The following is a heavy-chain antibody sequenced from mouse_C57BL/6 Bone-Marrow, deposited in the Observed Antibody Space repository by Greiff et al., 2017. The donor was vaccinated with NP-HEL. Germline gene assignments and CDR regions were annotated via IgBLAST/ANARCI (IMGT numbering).Heavy chain of an antibody. V-gene: IGHV7-3*01. CDR3: ARAIYYDYADDPFYARDY. J-gene: IGHJ4*01. CDR2: IRNKANGYTT. CDR1: GFTFTDYY. D-gene: IGHD2-4*01. Sequence: EVKVVESGGGLVQPGGSLSLSCAASGFTFTDYYMSWVRQPPGKALEWLGFIRNKANGYTTEYSASVKGRFTISRDHSQSILYLQMNALRAEDSATYYCARAIYYDYADDPFYARDYWGQGTSVTVSS.